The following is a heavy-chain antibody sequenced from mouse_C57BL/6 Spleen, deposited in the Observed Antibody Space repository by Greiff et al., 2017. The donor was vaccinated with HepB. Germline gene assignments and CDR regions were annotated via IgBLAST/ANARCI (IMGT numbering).Heavy chain of an antibody. CDR1: GYTFTSYW. D-gene: IGHD2-2*01. V-gene: IGHV1-74*01. CDR3: AKNLYGYDGYYFDY. CDR2: IHPSDSDT. J-gene: IGHJ2*01. Sequence: QVQLKESGAELVKPGASVKVSCKASGYTFTSYWMHWVKQRPGQGLEWIGRIHPSDSDTNYNQKFKGKATLTVDKSSSTAYMQLSSLTSEDSAVYYCAKNLYGYDGYYFDYWGQGTTLTVSS.